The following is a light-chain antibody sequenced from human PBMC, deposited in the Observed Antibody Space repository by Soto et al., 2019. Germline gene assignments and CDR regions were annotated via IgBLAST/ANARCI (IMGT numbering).Light chain of an antibody. CDR3: QQFGSSSWT. CDR1: QRLSSSY. V-gene: IGKV3-20*01. Sequence: EIVLTQSPGTLSSSPGERATLSCRASQRLSSSYLAWYQQKPGQAPRLLIQGASSRATGIPYRFSGSGSGTDFTLTISRLEPEDFAVYFCQQFGSSSWTFGQGTRVEIK. J-gene: IGKJ1*01. CDR2: GAS.